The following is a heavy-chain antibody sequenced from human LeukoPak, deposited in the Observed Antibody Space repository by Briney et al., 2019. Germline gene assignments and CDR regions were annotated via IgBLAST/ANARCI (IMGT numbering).Heavy chain of an antibody. CDR1: GGSISSYY. V-gene: IGHV4-59*01. Sequence: SETLSLTCTVSGGSISSYYWSWIRQPPGKGLEWIGYIYYSGSTNYNPSLKSRVTISVDTSKNQFSLKLSSVTAADTAVYYCARDQGSSRVGFRYWGQGTLVTVSS. CDR2: IYYSGST. J-gene: IGHJ4*02. CDR3: ARDQGSSRVGFRY. D-gene: IGHD6-6*01.